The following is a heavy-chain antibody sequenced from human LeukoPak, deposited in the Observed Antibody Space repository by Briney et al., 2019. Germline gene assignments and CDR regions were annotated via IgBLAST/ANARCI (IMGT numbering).Heavy chain of an antibody. CDR2: ISGSGGST. V-gene: IGHV3-23*01. Sequence: PGGSLRLSCAASGFTFGSYAMSWVRQAPGKGLEWVSAISGSGGSTYYADSVKGRFTISRDNSKNTLYLQMNSLRAEDTAVYYCAKVGIAAAGIGRACWFDPWGQGTLVTVSS. J-gene: IGHJ5*02. CDR1: GFTFGSYA. CDR3: AKVGIAAAGIGRACWFDP. D-gene: IGHD6-13*01.